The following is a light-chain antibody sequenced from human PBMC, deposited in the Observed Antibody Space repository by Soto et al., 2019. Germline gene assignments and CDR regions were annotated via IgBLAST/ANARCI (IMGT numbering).Light chain of an antibody. CDR1: QSIGSF. V-gene: IGKV1-6*01. J-gene: IGKJ1*01. Sequence: QMTQSPSSLSASVGDRVTLTFRASQSIGSFLNWYHQRPGKAPKLLIYAASGLQSGVPSRFSGSGSGTDFTLTISSLQPEDFATYYCLQDFNYPWTFGQGTKVDI. CDR3: LQDFNYPWT. CDR2: AAS.